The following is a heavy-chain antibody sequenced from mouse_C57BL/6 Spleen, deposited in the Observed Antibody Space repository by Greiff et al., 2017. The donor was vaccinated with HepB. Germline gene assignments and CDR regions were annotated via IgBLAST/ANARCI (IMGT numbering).Heavy chain of an antibody. CDR3: ARGITTVVAKEMDY. CDR1: GYTFPSYW. CDR2: IDPSDSYT. Sequence: QVQLQQPGAELVMPGASVKLSCKASGYTFPSYWMHWVKQRPGQGLEWIGEIDPSDSYTNYNQKFKGKSTLTVDKSYSTAYMQLSSLTSEDSAVYYCARGITTVVAKEMDYWGQGTSVTVSS. J-gene: IGHJ4*01. D-gene: IGHD1-1*01. V-gene: IGHV1-69*01.